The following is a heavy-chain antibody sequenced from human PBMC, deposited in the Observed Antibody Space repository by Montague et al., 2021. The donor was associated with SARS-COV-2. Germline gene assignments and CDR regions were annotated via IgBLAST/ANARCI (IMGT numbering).Heavy chain of an antibody. CDR2: IHYIGNT. J-gene: IGHJ5*01. V-gene: IGHV4-34*01. D-gene: IGHD2-21*02. CDR3: ARLLPDGTVVATDIPFDS. CDR1: GGSFSDYY. Sequence: SETLSLTCAVYGGSFSDYYWAWIRQPPGKGLELIGSIHYIGNTYYNPSLESRVTISVDTSENQFSLKLRSVIAADTAVYYCARLLPDGTVVATDIPFDSWGQGTLVTVSS.